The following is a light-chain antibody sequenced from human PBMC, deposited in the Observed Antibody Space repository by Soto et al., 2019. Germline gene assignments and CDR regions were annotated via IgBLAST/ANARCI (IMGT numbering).Light chain of an antibody. CDR1: QSVRNSY. V-gene: IGKV3-20*01. CDR2: GAD. J-gene: IGKJ2*01. Sequence: EIVLTQFPDTLSLSPGERATLSCRASQSVRNSYSAWYQQRPGQAPRLLIYGADSRATGIPDRFSGSGSDTDFTLTISRLEPEDFAVYYCQQYGSSPRYTFGQGTKLEI. CDR3: QQYGSSPRYT.